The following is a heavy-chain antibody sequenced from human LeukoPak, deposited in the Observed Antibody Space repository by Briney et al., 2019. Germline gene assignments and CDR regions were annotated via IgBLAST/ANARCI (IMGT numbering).Heavy chain of an antibody. CDR3: AELGITMIGGV. CDR1: GFTFSTYS. J-gene: IGHJ6*04. Sequence: PGGSLRLSCAASGFTFSTYSMNWVRQAPGKGLEWVSSISSSSIYIYYADSVKGRFTISRDNAKNSLYLQMNSLRAEDTAVYYCAELGITMIGGVWGKGTTVTISS. V-gene: IGHV3-21*01. CDR2: ISSSSIYI. D-gene: IGHD3-10*02.